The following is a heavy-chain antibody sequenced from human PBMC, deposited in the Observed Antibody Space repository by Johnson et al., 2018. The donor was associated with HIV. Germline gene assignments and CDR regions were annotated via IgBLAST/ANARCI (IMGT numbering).Heavy chain of an antibody. CDR1: GFTFSNYW. J-gene: IGHJ3*02. D-gene: IGHD6-13*01. V-gene: IGHV3-7*05. CDR2: IKEDGSED. Sequence: VQLVESGGGVVQPGRSLRLSCAASGFTFSNYWMSWVRQAPGKGLEWVANIKEDGSEDYYVDSLKGRFVISRDNAQNALYLQMDNLRAEDSAIYYCARDGVYSSPHDAFDIWGQGTRVTVSS. CDR3: ARDGVYSSPHDAFDI.